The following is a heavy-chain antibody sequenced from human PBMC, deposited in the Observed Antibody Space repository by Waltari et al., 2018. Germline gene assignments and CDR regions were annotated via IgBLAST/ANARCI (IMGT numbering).Heavy chain of an antibody. CDR1: GFTFSSYA. D-gene: IGHD3-22*01. J-gene: IGHJ4*02. Sequence: EVQLLESGGGLVQPGGSLRLSCAASGFTFSSYAMSWVRQAPGKGLGWVSAISGSGGSNYYADAVKGRFTISRDNSKNTLYLQMNSLRAEDTTVYYCASTPVLSGYYDSSGYYNPYYFDYWGQGTLVTVSS. V-gene: IGHV3-23*01. CDR3: ASTPVLSGYYDSSGYYNPYYFDY. CDR2: ISGSGGSN.